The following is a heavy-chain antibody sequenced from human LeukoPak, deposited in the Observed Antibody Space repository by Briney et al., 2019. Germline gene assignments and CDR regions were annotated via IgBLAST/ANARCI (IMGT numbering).Heavy chain of an antibody. V-gene: IGHV1-69*13. CDR3: ARGGVVRGVIGYFDY. D-gene: IGHD3-10*01. J-gene: IGHJ4*02. CDR2: IIPIFGTA. Sequence: SVKVSCKASGGTFSSYAISWVRQAPGQGLEWMGGIIPIFGTANYAQKFQGRVTITADESTSTAYMELSSLRSEDTAVYYCARGGVVRGVIGYFDYWGQGTLVTVSS. CDR1: GGTFSSYA.